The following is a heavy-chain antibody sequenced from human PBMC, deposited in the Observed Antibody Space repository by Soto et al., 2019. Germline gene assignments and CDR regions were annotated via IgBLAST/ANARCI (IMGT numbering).Heavy chain of an antibody. CDR1: GFSFSNFE. Sequence: GGSLRLSCAASGFSFSNFEMNWVRQAPGKGLEWVAYISTTGNVIYYADSVKGRFTISRDNAKNSLYLQMSSLRAEDTAIYYCARDRWSSGRYYGAFDVWGQGIMVTVSS. CDR2: ISTTGNVI. V-gene: IGHV3-48*03. CDR3: ARDRWSSGRYYGAFDV. D-gene: IGHD6-19*01. J-gene: IGHJ3*01.